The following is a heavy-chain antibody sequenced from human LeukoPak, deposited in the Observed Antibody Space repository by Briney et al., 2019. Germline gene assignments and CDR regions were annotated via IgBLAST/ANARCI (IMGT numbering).Heavy chain of an antibody. CDR3: ARDRFDTALV. Sequence: SETLSLTCSVSGDSISSSTYYWGWIRQPPGKGLEWIGSIYYSGSTYYNPSLKSRVTISVDTSKNQFSLKLSSVTAADTAVYYCARDRFDTALVWGQGTLVTVSS. D-gene: IGHD5-18*01. V-gene: IGHV4-39*07. CDR2: IYYSGST. CDR1: GDSISSSTYY. J-gene: IGHJ4*02.